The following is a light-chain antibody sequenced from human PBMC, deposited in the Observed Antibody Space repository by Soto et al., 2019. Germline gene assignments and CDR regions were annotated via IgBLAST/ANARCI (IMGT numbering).Light chain of an antibody. Sequence: QSVLTQPASVSGSPGQSITISCTGTNSDVGSYNLVSWYQQYPGKAPKLMIYEVSKRPSGVSNRFSGSKSGNTASLTISGLQAEDEADYYCCSYAGSSTYVFGTGTKVTVL. CDR2: EVS. CDR3: CSYAGSSTYV. V-gene: IGLV2-23*02. CDR1: NSDVGSYNL. J-gene: IGLJ1*01.